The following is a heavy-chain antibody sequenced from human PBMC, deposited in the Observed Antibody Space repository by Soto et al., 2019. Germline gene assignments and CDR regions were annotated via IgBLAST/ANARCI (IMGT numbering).Heavy chain of an antibody. CDR2: FFSDAER. CDR1: GFSLNNPRMG. CDR3: ARMDGDYNYYAMDV. J-gene: IGHJ6*02. D-gene: IGHD4-17*01. V-gene: IGHV2-26*01. Sequence: QVTLKESGPVLVKPTETHTLTCTVSGFSLNNPRMGVSWIRQPPGKPLEWLAHFFSDAERSYSASMQSRLTMSTDTSGSQVVLTMTNMDPVDTATYFCARMDGDYNYYAMDVWGQGTTVTVSS.